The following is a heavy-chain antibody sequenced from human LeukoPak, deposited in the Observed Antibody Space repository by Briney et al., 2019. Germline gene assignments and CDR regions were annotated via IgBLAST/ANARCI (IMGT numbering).Heavy chain of an antibody. D-gene: IGHD3-3*01. V-gene: IGHV1-18*01. Sequence: ASVKVSCKASGYTFTSYGISWVRQAPGQGLEWMGWISAYNGNTNYAQKLQGRVTMTTDTSTSTAYMELRSLRSDDTAVYYCARGTDTKPFWSGYWVDVWGQGTTVTVSS. CDR3: ARGTDTKPFWSGYWVDV. CDR2: ISAYNGNT. J-gene: IGHJ6*02. CDR1: GYTFTSYG.